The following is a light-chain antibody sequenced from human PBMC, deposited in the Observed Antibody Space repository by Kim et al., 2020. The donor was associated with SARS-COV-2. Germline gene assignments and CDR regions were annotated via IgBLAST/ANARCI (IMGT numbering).Light chain of an antibody. J-gene: IGLJ3*02. V-gene: IGLV3-19*01. CDR2: GKN. Sequence: SSELTQDPAVSVALGQTVRITYQGDSLRRYFASWYQQKPGQAPVLVMYGKNNRPSGIPDRFSGSNSGATASLTITGAQAEDEADYYCNFGDSSGSRVVFGGGTKVTVL. CDR1: SLRRYF. CDR3: NFGDSSGSRVV.